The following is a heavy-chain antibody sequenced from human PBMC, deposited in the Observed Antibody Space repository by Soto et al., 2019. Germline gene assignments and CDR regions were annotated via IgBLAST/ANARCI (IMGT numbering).Heavy chain of an antibody. Sequence: GRSLRLSCGASGFTFSSFAMSWVRQAPGKGLECVSTISGYGGTAYYADSVKGRFTISRDNSKNTLYLQMNSLRAEDTAVYYCARDGPCSSGWYLDYWGQGTLVTVSS. D-gene: IGHD6-19*01. V-gene: IGHV3-23*01. J-gene: IGHJ4*02. CDR1: GFTFSSFA. CDR2: ISGYGGTA. CDR3: ARDGPCSSGWYLDY.